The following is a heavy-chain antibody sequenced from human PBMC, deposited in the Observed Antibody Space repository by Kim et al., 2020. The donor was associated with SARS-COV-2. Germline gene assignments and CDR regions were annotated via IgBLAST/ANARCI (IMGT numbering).Heavy chain of an antibody. D-gene: IGHD2-2*01. V-gene: IGHV4-34*01. CDR3: AREGSTSRYFYYYGMDV. Sequence: LKSRVTISVETSKNQFSLKLSSVTAADTAVYYCAREGSTSRYFYYYGMDVWGQGTTVTVSS. J-gene: IGHJ6*02.